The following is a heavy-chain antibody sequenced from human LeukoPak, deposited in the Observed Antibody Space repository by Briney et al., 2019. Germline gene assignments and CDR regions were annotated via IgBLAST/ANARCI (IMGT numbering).Heavy chain of an antibody. CDR3: ASAREYCGSAECYEYFQH. CDR2: ISGSGDDI. V-gene: IGHV3-23*01. Sequence: GGSLRLSCEASRFTFSSYAMSWVRQAPGKGLEWVSVISGSGDDIYYADSVKGRFTISRDISRNTLYLQMNSLRAEDTALYFCASAREYCGSAECYEYFQHWGQGTLVIVSS. D-gene: IGHD2-21*01. J-gene: IGHJ1*01. CDR1: RFTFSSYA.